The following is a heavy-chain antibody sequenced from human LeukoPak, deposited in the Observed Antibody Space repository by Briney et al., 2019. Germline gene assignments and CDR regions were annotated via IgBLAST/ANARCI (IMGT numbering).Heavy chain of an antibody. D-gene: IGHD1-7*01. Sequence: GGSLRRSCAASGFTFSDYYMSWIGQAPGQGLEWGSYTSSSGSTIYYADSVKGRFTISRDNAKTSLYLQMNSLRAEDTAVYYCASNWNYGVFDYWGQGTLVTVSS. CDR2: TSSSGSTI. V-gene: IGHV3-11*01. CDR3: ASNWNYGVFDY. J-gene: IGHJ4*02. CDR1: GFTFSDYY.